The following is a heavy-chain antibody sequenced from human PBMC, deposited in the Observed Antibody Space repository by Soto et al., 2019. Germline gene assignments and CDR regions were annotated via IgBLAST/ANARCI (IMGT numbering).Heavy chain of an antibody. CDR2: ISSSSSYT. Sequence: VPLVESGGGLVKPGGSLRLSCAASGFTFSDYYMSWIRQAPGKGLEWVSYISSSSSYTNYADSVKGRFTISRDNAKNSLYLQMNSLRAEDTAVYYCAREREKGPFPYYYYYGMDVWGQGTTVTVSS. V-gene: IGHV3-11*06. J-gene: IGHJ6*02. CDR3: AREREKGPFPYYYYYGMDV. CDR1: GFTFSDYY.